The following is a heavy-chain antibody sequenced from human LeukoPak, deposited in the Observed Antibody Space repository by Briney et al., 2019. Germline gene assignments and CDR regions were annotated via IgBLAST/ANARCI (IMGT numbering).Heavy chain of an antibody. D-gene: IGHD6-25*01. CDR1: GFTFSSYS. CDR3: ARGGRRGYREGYYFDY. J-gene: IGHJ4*02. CDR2: IYYSGST. Sequence: GSLRLSCAASGFTFSSYSMNWVRQAPGKGLEWIGYIYYSGSTNYNPSLKSRVTISVDTSKNQFSLKLSSVTAADTAVYYCARGGRRGYREGYYFDYWGQGTLVAVSS. V-gene: IGHV4-59*01.